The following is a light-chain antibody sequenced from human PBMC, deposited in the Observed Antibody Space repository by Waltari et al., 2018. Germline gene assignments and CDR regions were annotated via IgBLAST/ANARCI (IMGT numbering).Light chain of an antibody. CDR1: QSVSSY. V-gene: IGKV3-11*01. J-gene: IGKJ5*01. CDR2: DAS. CDR3: QQRSNWPPIT. Sequence: ELVLTQSPATLSLPPGERATPSCRASQSVSSYLAWYQQKPGQAPRLLIYDASNRATGIPARFSGSGSGTDFTLTISSLEPEDFAVYYCQQRSNWPPITFGQGTRLEIK.